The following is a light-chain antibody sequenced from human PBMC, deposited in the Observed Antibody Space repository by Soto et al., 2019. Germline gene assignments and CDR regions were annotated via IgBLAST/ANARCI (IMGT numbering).Light chain of an antibody. J-gene: IGLJ1*01. V-gene: IGLV2-18*02. CDR1: SSDVGAYNR. CDR3: NSYATRTTYV. Sequence: QSVLTQPASVSGSPGQSTAISCTGSSSDVGAYNRVSWYQQSPDTAPKLIIYDVSDRPSGVPDRFSGSKSGNTASLTISGLQPEDEANYYCNSYATRTTYVFGTGTNVTGL. CDR2: DVS.